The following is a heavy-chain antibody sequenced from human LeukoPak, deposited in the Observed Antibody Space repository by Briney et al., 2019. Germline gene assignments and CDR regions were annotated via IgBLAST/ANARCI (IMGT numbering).Heavy chain of an antibody. J-gene: IGHJ5*02. D-gene: IGHD3-3*01. CDR3: ARDHLANLASRLFDP. Sequence: SETLSLTCAVYGGSFIGYNWSWIRQPPGKGLEWIGSIHHSGRTYYNPSLKSRVTISIDTSKNQFSLKLSSVTAADTAVYYCARDHLANLASRLFDPWGQGTLVTVSS. V-gene: IGHV4-34*01. CDR2: IHHSGRT. CDR1: GGSFIGYN.